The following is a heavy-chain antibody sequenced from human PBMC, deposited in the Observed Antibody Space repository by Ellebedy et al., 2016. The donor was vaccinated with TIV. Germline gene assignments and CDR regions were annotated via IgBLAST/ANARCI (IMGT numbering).Heavy chain of an antibody. V-gene: IGHV3-21*06. Sequence: GESLKISCVASGFTFSNYNMNWVRQSPGKGLEWVSSIRSTGSDKYYAESVKGRFTLSRDNAQDTLFLQMNSLRAEDTAVYFCSRGWYTPDSWGQGTLVTVSS. CDR3: SRGWYTPDS. D-gene: IGHD2-15*01. CDR2: IRSTGSDK. J-gene: IGHJ4*02. CDR1: GFTFSNYN.